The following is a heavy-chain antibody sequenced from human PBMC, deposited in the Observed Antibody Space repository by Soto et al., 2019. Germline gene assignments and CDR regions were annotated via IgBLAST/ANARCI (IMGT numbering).Heavy chain of an antibody. CDR1: GYTFTGYY. Sequence: ASVKVSCKASGYTFTGYYMHWVRQAPGQGLEWMGWINPNSGGTNYAQKFQGRVTMTRDTSISTAYMELSRRRSDDPAVYYCASDGLTGEPRILNDAFDIWGQGTMVTVSS. CDR3: ASDGLTGEPRILNDAFDI. D-gene: IGHD7-27*01. V-gene: IGHV1-2*02. CDR2: INPNSGGT. J-gene: IGHJ3*02.